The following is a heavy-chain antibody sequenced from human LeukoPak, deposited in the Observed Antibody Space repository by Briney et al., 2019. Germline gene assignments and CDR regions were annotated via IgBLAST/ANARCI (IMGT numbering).Heavy chain of an antibody. J-gene: IGHJ3*02. V-gene: IGHV4-39*01. CDR3: ASTSPIDAFDI. CDR1: GGSIGSSSYY. D-gene: IGHD1-26*01. Sequence: TSETLSLTCTVSGGSIGSSSYYWGWIRQPPGKGLEWIGSIYYSGSTYYNPSLKSRVTISVDTSKNQFSLKLSSVTAADTAVYYCASTSPIDAFDIWGQGTMVTVSS. CDR2: IYYSGST.